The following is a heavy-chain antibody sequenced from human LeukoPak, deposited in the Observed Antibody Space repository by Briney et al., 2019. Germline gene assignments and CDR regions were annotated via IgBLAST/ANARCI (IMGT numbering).Heavy chain of an antibody. V-gene: IGHV4-59*08. D-gene: IGHD3/OR15-3a*01. CDR3: ARQTGSGLFILP. CDR1: GGSISSYY. CDR2: IYYSGST. Sequence: SETLSLTCIVSGGSISSYYWSWIRQPPGKGLEWIGYIYYSGSTNYNPSLKSRVTMSVDTSKNQFSLKLSSVTAADTAVYYCARQTGSGLFILPGGQGTLVTVSS. J-gene: IGHJ4*02.